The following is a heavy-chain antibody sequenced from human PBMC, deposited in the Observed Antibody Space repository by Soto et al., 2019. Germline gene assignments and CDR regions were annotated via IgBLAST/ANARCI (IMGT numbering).Heavy chain of an antibody. J-gene: IGHJ4*02. V-gene: IGHV1-69*06. CDR1: GDRLSTTP. D-gene: IGHD2-15*01. CDR3: ARRDSGGFFRFFDS. CDR2: TGSGTGPG. Sequence: VKVSCKASGDRLSTTPSKWVRQKPGQGLEWMGGTGSGTGPGNNAQKFQGRLTVTADKSTSTVYMELTNLSSEDTAVYYCARRDSGGFFRFFDSWGQGTLVIVSS.